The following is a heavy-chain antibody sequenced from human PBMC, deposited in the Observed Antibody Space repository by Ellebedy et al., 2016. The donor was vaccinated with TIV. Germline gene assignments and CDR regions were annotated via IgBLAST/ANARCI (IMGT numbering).Heavy chain of an antibody. CDR1: GGSISSSSYY. V-gene: IGHV4-39*01. Sequence: MPSETLSLTCTVSGGSISSSSYYWGWIRRPPGKGLEWIGSAYFSGRTNYNASLKSRVTLAVDTAKHLFSLKMTSVTAADTAVYYCARRIGGGDYSWFDPWGQGILVTVSS. J-gene: IGHJ5*02. D-gene: IGHD2-21*02. CDR2: AYFSGRT. CDR3: ARRIGGGDYSWFDP.